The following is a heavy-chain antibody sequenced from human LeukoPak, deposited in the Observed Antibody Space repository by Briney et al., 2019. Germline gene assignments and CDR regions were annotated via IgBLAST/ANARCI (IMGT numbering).Heavy chain of an antibody. D-gene: IGHD1-26*01. CDR2: INHSGST. CDR3: ARGSKMLGYNWFDP. V-gene: IGHV4-34*01. J-gene: IGHJ5*02. CDR1: GGSFSGYY. Sequence: SETLSLTGVVYGGSFSGYYWSWIRQPPGKGLEWIGEINHSGSTNYIPSLKSRVTISVDTSKNQFSLKLSSVTAADTAVYYCARGSKMLGYNWFDPWAREPWSPSPQ.